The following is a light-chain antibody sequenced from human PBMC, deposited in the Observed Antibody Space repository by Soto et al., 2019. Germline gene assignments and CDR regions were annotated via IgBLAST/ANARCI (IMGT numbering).Light chain of an antibody. J-gene: IGKJ2*01. V-gene: IGKV3-20*01. CDR2: VTS. CDR3: QQYGTAPYT. Sequence: EIVLTQSPGTLSLSPGQRATLSCRASQTVSSNNLAWYQQKPDQAPRLLIYVTSNRASGIPDRFGGSGSGTDFTLTISRLEPEDFAVFHCQQYGTAPYTFGQGTKLEI. CDR1: QTVSSNN.